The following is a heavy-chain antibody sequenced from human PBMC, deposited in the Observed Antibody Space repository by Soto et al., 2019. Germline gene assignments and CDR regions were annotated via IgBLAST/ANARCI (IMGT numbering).Heavy chain of an antibody. CDR1: GDSVSSNSAA. D-gene: IGHD6-19*01. CDR3: AQSGGWTKREYFQH. Sequence: PSQTLSLTCAISGDSVSSNSAAWNWIRQSPSRGLEWLGRTYYRSKWYNDYAVSVKSRITINPDTSKNQFSLQLNSVTPEDTAVYYCAQSGGWTKREYFQHWGQGTLVTVSS. J-gene: IGHJ1*01. CDR2: TYYRSKWYN. V-gene: IGHV6-1*01.